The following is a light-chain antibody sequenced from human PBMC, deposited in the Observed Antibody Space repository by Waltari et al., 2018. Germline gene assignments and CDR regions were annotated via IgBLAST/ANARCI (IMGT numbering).Light chain of an antibody. CDR3: CSYAGRYTYV. Sequence: QSALTQPRSVSGSPGQSVTISCTGTSSDVGNYNYVSWYQQHPGKAPKFMIFDVSQRPSGVPDGFSGSKSGSTASLTISGLQAEDEADYYCCSYAGRYTYVFGTGTKVTVL. V-gene: IGLV2-11*01. J-gene: IGLJ1*01. CDR2: DVS. CDR1: SSDVGNYNY.